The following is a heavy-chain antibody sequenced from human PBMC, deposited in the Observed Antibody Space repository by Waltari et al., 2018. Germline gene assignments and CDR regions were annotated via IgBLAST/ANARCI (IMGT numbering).Heavy chain of an antibody. D-gene: IGHD4-17*01. Sequence: EVQLLESGGGLVQPGGSLRLSCAASGFTFSSYAMSWVRQAPGKGLEWVSVIYSGGSSTYYADSVKGRFTISRDNSKNTLYLQMNSLRAEDTAVYYCAMDYPPVYWGQGTLVTVSS. J-gene: IGHJ4*02. V-gene: IGHV3-23*03. CDR2: IYSGGSST. CDR3: AMDYPPVY. CDR1: GFTFSSYA.